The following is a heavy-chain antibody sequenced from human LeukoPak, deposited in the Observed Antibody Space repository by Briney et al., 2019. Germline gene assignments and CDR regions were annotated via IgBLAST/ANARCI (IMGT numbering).Heavy chain of an antibody. CDR1: GGSISSSNW. CDR2: IYHSGST. CDR3: ARVTREASGYDSYSYGFFDY. V-gene: IGHV4-4*02. D-gene: IGHD5-12*01. J-gene: IGHJ4*02. Sequence: PSETLSLTCAVSGGSISSSNWWSWVRQPPGKGLEWIGEIYHSGSTNYNPSLKSRVTISVDKSKNQFSLKLSSVTAADTAVYYCARVTREASGYDSYSYGFFDYWGQGTLVTVSS.